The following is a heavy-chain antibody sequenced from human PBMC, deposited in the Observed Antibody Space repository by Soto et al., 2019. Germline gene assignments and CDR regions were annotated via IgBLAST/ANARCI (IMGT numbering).Heavy chain of an antibody. V-gene: IGHV1-18*01. CDR2: ISPYNGDT. CDR3: ARDNCYVRGWLDP. J-gene: IGHJ5*02. CDR1: GYTFTSYG. D-gene: IGHD2-21*01. Sequence: QVQLVQSGADVKKPGASVKVSCKASGYTFTSYGIVWVRPAPGQGLGWMGWISPYNGDTNYAQKLQARVTMATDTTTRTAYMELTSLRSDDTAVYYCARDNCYVRGWLDPWGQGALVTVSS.